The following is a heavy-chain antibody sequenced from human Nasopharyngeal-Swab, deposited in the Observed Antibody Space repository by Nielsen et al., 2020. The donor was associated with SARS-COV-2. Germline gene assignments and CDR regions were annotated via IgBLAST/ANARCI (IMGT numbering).Heavy chain of an antibody. CDR1: GFTFTNHY. CDR2: IKQGGSEQ. V-gene: IGHV3-7*04. J-gene: IGHJ3*02. CDR3: ARESVVTGMDDATDI. Sequence: GESLKISCAASGFTFTNHYMTWVRQPPGKGLEWVANIKQGGSEQFYVDSVKGRFTISRDDAKNSVYLQMDSLRADDTAVYYCARESVVTGMDDATDIWGQGTMVTVS. D-gene: IGHD2-21*02.